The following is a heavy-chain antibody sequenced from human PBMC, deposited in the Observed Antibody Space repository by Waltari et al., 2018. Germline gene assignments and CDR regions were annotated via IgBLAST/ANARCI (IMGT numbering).Heavy chain of an antibody. V-gene: IGHV3-33*01. J-gene: IGHJ4*02. D-gene: IGHD3-22*01. Sequence: QVQLVESGGGVVQPGRSMRLSCAASGFTFSSYALHWVRQAPGKGLEWVAVIWYDGSNNYYADSVKGRFTISRDNSKNTLYLQMNSLRAEDTAVYYCAREEAPYDSSGYYYIYWGQGTLVTVSS. CDR1: GFTFSSYA. CDR2: IWYDGSNN. CDR3: AREEAPYDSSGYYYIY.